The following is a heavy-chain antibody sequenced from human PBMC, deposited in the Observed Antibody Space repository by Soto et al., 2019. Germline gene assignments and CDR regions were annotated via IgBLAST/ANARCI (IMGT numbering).Heavy chain of an antibody. J-gene: IGHJ6*02. V-gene: IGHV4-34*01. D-gene: IGHD6-25*01. Sequence: QVQLQQWGAGLFKPSETLSLTCAVYGGSFSGYYWSWIRQPPGKGLEWIGEINHRGSTNYNPSLKRRVTISVDTSKNQFSLKLNSVTAADTAVYYCARGSRVKIPAASGRDYYYHGLDVWGQGTAVTVSS. CDR2: INHRGST. CDR1: GGSFSGYY. CDR3: ARGSRVKIPAASGRDYYYHGLDV.